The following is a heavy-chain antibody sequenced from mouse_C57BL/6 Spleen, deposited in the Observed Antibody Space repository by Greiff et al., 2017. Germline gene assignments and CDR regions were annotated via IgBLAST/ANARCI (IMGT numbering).Heavy chain of an antibody. CDR1: GYPFTSYW. CDR3: ARRYTPSYAMDY. D-gene: IGHD2-12*01. V-gene: IGHV1-61*01. J-gene: IGHJ4*01. Sequence: QVQLQQPGAELVRPGSSVKLSCKASGYPFTSYWMDWVKQRPGQGLEWIGNIYPSDSETHYNQKFKDKATLTVDKSSSTAYMQLSSLTSEDSAVYYCARRYTPSYAMDYWGQGTSVTVSS. CDR2: IYPSDSET.